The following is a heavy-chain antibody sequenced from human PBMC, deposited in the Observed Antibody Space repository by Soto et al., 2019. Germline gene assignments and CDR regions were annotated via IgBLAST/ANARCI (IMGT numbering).Heavy chain of an antibody. J-gene: IGHJ6*02. CDR1: GGSISSGGYY. CDR3: ARDREDTAMATDNYYGMDV. V-gene: IGHV4-31*03. D-gene: IGHD5-18*01. Sequence: PSETLSLTCTVSGGSISSGGYYWSWIRQHPGKGLEWIGYIYYSGSTYYNPSLKSRVTISVDTSKNQFSLKLSSVTAADTAVYYCARDREDTAMATDNYYGMDVWGQGTTVTVSS. CDR2: IYYSGST.